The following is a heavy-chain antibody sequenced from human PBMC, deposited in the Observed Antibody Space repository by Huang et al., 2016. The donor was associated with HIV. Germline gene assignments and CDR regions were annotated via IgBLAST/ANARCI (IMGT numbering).Heavy chain of an antibody. CDR3: ARGVGNSNRGFDI. CDR2: MIPLHDTR. Sequence: QVQLVQSGAEMKKSGSSVKVSCKASGGTVSSFAFTWVRQAPGHSLQWMGGMIPLHDTRDLDQKVRGRVPLAADESTTTALMELGGLTSQDTAVYYCARGVGNSNRGFDIWGQGTLVTVS. J-gene: IGHJ4*02. CDR1: GGTVSSFA. D-gene: IGHD5-18*01. V-gene: IGHV1-69*13.